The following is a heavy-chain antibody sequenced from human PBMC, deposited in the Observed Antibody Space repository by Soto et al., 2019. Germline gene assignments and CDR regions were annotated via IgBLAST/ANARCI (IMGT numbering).Heavy chain of an antibody. CDR1: GASISSHY. J-gene: IGHJ6*03. CDR2: INYNENT. CDR3: AGGGSIVVATRRLMDV. V-gene: IGHV4-59*08. Sequence: QVQLQESGPGLVKPSETLSLTCTVSGASISSHYWSWIRQAPGKGLEWIANINYNENTNYNPSLKSRVTISVDTSKNQFSLTVISVTAADTAVYYCAGGGSIVVATRRLMDVWGRGTTVTVSS. D-gene: IGHD3-22*01.